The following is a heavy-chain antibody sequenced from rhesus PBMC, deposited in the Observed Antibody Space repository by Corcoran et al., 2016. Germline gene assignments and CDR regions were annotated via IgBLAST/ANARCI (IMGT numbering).Heavy chain of an antibody. CDR1: GYTFTSYY. CDR2: INHKKGNT. V-gene: IGHV1S9*01. Sequence: QVQLVQSGAEVKKPGASVKLSCKASGYTFTSYYIHWVRQAPGQAVEGMEWINHKKGNTGYEQKFQGRDTRTRDTSTSTADMELSSLRSEDTAVYYCTRLSWNNGFDYWGQGVLVTVSS. CDR3: TRLSWNNGFDY. J-gene: IGHJ4*01. D-gene: IGHD1-20*01.